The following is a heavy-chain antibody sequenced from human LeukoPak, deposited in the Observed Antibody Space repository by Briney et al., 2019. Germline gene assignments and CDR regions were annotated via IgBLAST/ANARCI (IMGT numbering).Heavy chain of an antibody. V-gene: IGHV1-2*02. CDR3: ARDSRVGATINWYFDL. J-gene: IGHJ2*01. D-gene: IGHD1-26*01. CDR1: GYTFTGYY. CDR2: INPNSGGT. Sequence: ASGKVSCKASGYTFTGYYMHWVRQAPGQGLEWMGWINPNSGGTNYAQKFQGRVTMTRDTSISTAYMELSRLRSDDTAVYYCARDSRVGATINWYFDLWGRGTLVTVSS.